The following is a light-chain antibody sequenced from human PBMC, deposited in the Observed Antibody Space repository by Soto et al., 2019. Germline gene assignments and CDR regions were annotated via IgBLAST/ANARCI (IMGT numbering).Light chain of an antibody. V-gene: IGKV1-27*01. CDR1: QSISNY. J-gene: IGKJ3*01. CDR3: QKYNSAPRT. CDR2: AAS. Sequence: DIQMTQSPSSLSASVGDRVTITCRASQSISNYLAWYQQKPGKVPKLLIYAASTLPSGVPSRFSGSGSGTDFTLTISSLQPEDVATYYCQKYNSAPRTFGPGTKVDIK.